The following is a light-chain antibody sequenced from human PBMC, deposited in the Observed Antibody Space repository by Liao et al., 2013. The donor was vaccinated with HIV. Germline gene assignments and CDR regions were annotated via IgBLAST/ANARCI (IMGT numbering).Light chain of an antibody. J-gene: IGLJ2*01. CDR2: QDR. Sequence: SYELTQPPSVSVSPGQTASITCSGDKMGDQYAWWYQQKAGQSPVLVIYQDRKRPSGIPERFSGSSSGNTATLTISGTQAVDEADYYCQTWDSSTVIFGGGTKLTVL. CDR1: KMGDQY. CDR3: QTWDSSTVI. V-gene: IGLV3-1*01.